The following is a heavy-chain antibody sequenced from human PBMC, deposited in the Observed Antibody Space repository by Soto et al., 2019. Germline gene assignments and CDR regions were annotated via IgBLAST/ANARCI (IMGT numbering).Heavy chain of an antibody. CDR1: GFTFSSYA. Sequence: QVQLVESGGGVVQPGRSLRLSCAASGFTFSSYAMHWVRQAPGKGLEWVAVISYDGGTKYYADSVKGRFTISRDNSKKTLYLQMNSLRAEDTAVYYCARGYSSGWLDYWGQGTLVTVSS. CDR3: ARGYSSGWLDY. D-gene: IGHD6-19*01. J-gene: IGHJ4*02. V-gene: IGHV3-30-3*01. CDR2: ISYDGGTK.